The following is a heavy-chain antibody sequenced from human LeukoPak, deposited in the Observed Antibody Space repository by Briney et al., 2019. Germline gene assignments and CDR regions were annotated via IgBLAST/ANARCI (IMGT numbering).Heavy chain of an antibody. J-gene: IGHJ4*02. CDR1: GGSISRYY. D-gene: IGHD4-23*01. CDR3: ARARSTVGYFDY. CDR2: IYTSGST. Sequence: SETLSLTCTVSGGSISRYYWSWIRQPAGKGLEWIWRIYTSGSTNYSPSLKSRVTISVDKSKNQFSLKLSSVTAADTAVYYCARARSTVGYFDYWGQGTLVTVSS. V-gene: IGHV4-4*07.